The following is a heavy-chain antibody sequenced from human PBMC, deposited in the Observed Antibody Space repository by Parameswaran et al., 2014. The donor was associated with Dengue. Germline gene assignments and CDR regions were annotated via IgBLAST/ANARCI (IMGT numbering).Heavy chain of an antibody. D-gene: IGHD4-23*01. CDR2: IYHSGST. Sequence: VRQAPGKGLEWIGEIYHSGSTNYNPSLKSRLTISVDKSKNQFSLQLSSVTAADTAVYYCAREPRPSTVVTPRLYGMDVWGQGTTVTVSS. J-gene: IGHJ6*02. V-gene: IGHV4-4*02. CDR3: AREPRPSTVVTPRLYGMDV.